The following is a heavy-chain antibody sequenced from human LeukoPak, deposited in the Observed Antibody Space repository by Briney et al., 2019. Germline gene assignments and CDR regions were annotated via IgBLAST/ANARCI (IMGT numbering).Heavy chain of an antibody. Sequence: SETLSLTCTVSGGSISSSSYYWGWIRQPPGKGLEGIGSIYYSGSTYYNPSLKSRVTTSVDTSKNQFSLKLSSVTAADTAVYYCARHVSVGATTAFKNWGQGTLVTVSS. J-gene: IGHJ4*02. V-gene: IGHV4-39*01. CDR3: ARHVSVGATTAFKN. CDR2: IYYSGST. CDR1: GGSISSSSYY. D-gene: IGHD1-26*01.